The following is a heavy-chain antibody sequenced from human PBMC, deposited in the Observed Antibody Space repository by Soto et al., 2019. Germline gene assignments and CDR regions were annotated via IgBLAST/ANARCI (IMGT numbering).Heavy chain of an antibody. J-gene: IGHJ4*02. CDR2: ISYDGSQK. V-gene: IGHV3-30*18. Sequence: QVQLVESGGGVVQPGRSLRLSCAGSGFTFSNYGLHWVRQAPGKGLEWVAVISYDGSQKYYADSVKSRCTISRDNSNNMVYLQMDSLRAEDTAMYYCAKDGAPRYCSLSSCHPAGAYWGQGTLVTVSS. D-gene: IGHD2-15*01. CDR1: GFTFSNYG. CDR3: AKDGAPRYCSLSSCHPAGAY.